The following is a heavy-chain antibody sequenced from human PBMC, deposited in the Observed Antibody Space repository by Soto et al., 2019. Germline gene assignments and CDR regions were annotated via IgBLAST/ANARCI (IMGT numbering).Heavy chain of an antibody. Sequence: GGSLRLSCAASGFTFSSYGMHWVRQAPGKGLEWVAVISHDGSKKYYGDSVKGRFTISRDNSKNTLYLQMNSLRAEDTAVYYCAKDIIYCSTISCYSFDYWGQGTRVTVSS. CDR1: GFTFSSYG. CDR2: ISHDGSKK. V-gene: IGHV3-30*18. CDR3: AKDIIYCSTISCYSFDY. D-gene: IGHD2-2*01. J-gene: IGHJ4*02.